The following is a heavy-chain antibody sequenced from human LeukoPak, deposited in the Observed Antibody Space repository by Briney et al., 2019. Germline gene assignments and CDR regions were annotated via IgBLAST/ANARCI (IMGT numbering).Heavy chain of an antibody. D-gene: IGHD6-6*01. V-gene: IGHV1-69*06. CDR1: GGTFSSYA. CDR2: IIPIFGTA. J-gene: IGHJ4*02. Sequence: GASVKVSCKASGGTFSSYAISWVRQAPGQGLEWMGRIIPIFGTANYTQKFQGRVTITADKSTSTAYMELSSLRSEDTAVYYCARVESSSSDIDYWGQGTLVTVSS. CDR3: ARVESSSSDIDY.